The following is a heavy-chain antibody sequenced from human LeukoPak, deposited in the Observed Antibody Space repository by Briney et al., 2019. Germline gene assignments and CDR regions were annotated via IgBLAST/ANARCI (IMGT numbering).Heavy chain of an antibody. CDR1: GFTFDDYA. J-gene: IGHJ4*02. CDR3: AKGGSGWSYYFDF. CDR2: MSGDGGST. Sequence: PGGSLRLSCAASGFTFDDYAMHWVRQAPGKGLEWFSLMSGDGGSTYYADSVKGRFTISRDNSKNSLYLQMNSLSTEDTALYYCAKGGSGWSYYFDFWGQGTLVTVSS. V-gene: IGHV3-43*02. D-gene: IGHD6-19*01.